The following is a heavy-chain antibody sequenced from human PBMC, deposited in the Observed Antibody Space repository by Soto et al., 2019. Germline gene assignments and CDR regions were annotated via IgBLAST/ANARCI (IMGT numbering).Heavy chain of an antibody. CDR1: GDTFTIYG. V-gene: IGHV1-18*01. J-gene: IGHJ5*02. CDR2: ISAYNGNT. D-gene: IGHD4-17*01. CDR3: AREIRNWFDP. Sequence: GASVKVSCTASGDTFTIYGISWVRQAPGQGLEWMGWISAYNGNTNYAQKLQGRVTMTTDTSTSTAYMELRSLRSDDTAVYYCAREIRNWFDPWGQGTLVTVSS.